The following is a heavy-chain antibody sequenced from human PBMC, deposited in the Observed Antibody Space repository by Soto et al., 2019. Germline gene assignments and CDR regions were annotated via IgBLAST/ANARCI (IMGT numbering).Heavy chain of an antibody. J-gene: IGHJ4*02. CDR2: ISSNGGST. CDR1: GFTFSSYA. D-gene: IGHD6-6*01. CDR3: VKGGSIAARLVALFDY. V-gene: IGHV3-64D*08. Sequence: GGSLRLSCSASGFTFSSYAMHWVRQAPGKGLEYVSAISSNGGSTYYADSVKGRFTISRDNSKNTLYLQMSSLRAEDTAVYYCVKGGSIAARLVALFDYWGQGTLVTVSS.